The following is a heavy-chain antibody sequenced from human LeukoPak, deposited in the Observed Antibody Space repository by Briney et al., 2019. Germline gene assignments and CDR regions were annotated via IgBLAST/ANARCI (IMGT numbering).Heavy chain of an antibody. CDR3: AGYHQWFLNDR. D-gene: IGHD2-8*01. CDR2: IYPGETA. CDR1: DGSFSNYY. Sequence: SETLSLTCAVSDGSFSNYYWSWFRQSPGEGLEWIAEIYPGETAKYNPSLWSRVTISADTSKSQFSLRLSSVTAADTAVYYCAGYHQWFLNDRWGQGTLVTVSS. V-gene: IGHV4-34*01. J-gene: IGHJ5*02.